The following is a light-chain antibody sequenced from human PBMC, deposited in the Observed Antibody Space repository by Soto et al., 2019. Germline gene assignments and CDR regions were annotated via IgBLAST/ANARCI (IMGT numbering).Light chain of an antibody. Sequence: EIVLTQSPATLSLSPGERATLSCRASQSVSSSLAWYQQKPGQAPRLIIHDASNRATGIPARFSGSGSGTDFTLTISSLEPEDFAVYHCQQRGWPPLAFGGGTRVEIK. CDR3: QQRGWPPLA. CDR1: QSVSSS. V-gene: IGKV3-11*01. J-gene: IGKJ4*01. CDR2: DAS.